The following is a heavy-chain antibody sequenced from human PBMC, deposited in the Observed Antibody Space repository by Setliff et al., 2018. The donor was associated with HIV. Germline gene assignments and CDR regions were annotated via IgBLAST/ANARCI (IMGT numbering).Heavy chain of an antibody. Sequence: SETLSLTCTVSGGSISSYYWSWIRQPPGKGLEWIGYIYYSGSTNYNPSLKSRVTISVDTSKNQFSLKLSSVTAADTAVYYCARVHSSSWYYFDYWGQGTLVTVS. CDR2: IYYSGST. CDR3: ARVHSSSWYYFDY. D-gene: IGHD6-13*01. J-gene: IGHJ4*02. V-gene: IGHV4-59*01. CDR1: GGSISSYY.